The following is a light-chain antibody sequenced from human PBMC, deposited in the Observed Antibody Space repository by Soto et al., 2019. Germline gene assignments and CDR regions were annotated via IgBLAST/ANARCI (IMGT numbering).Light chain of an antibody. V-gene: IGLV2-14*03. CDR2: DVN. Sequence: QSVLTQSASVSGSPGQSITISCTGTSSDIGAYNFVSWYQQHPGKAPKLMLYDVNIRPSGVSNRFSGSKSGNTASLTISGLQAEDEADYYCTSWTTSTTMIFGGGTK. J-gene: IGLJ2*01. CDR3: TSWTTSTTMI. CDR1: SSDIGAYNF.